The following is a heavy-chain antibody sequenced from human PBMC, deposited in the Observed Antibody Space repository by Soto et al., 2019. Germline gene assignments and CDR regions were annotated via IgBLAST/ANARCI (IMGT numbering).Heavy chain of an antibody. CDR2: IYYSGST. D-gene: IGHD2-15*01. V-gene: IGHV4-59*01. CDR3: ARAGVMVAAIDY. CDR1: GGSISSYY. J-gene: IGHJ4*02. Sequence: SETLSLTCTVSGGSISSYYWSWIRQPPGKGLEWIGYIYYSGSTNYNPSLKSRVTISVDTSKNQFSLKLSSVTASDTAVYYCARAGVMVAAIDYWGQGTLVTVSS.